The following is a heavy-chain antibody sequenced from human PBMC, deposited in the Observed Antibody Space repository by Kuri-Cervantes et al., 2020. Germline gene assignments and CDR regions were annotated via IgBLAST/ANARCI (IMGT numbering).Heavy chain of an antibody. CDR2: IVVGSGNT. Sequence: SVRVSCKASGFTFTSSAMQWVRQARGQRLEWIGWIVVGSGNTNYAQKFQERVTITRDVSTSTAYMELSSLRSEDTAVYYCAADSGSYRGWFDPWGQGTLVTSPQ. V-gene: IGHV1-58*02. D-gene: IGHD1-26*01. CDR3: AADSGSYRGWFDP. J-gene: IGHJ5*02. CDR1: GFTFTSSA.